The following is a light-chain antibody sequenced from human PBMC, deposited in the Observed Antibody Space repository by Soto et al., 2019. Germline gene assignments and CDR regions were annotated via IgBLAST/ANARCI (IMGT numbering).Light chain of an antibody. V-gene: IGKV1-39*01. CDR2: AAS. Sequence: TQSPSSLSASVGDRVTITCRASQSISYYLNWYQHKPGKAPNLLIYAASSLQSGVPSRFSGSGSGTDFTLTISSLQPEDFASYYCQQSYSTPRTFGQGTKVDIK. J-gene: IGKJ1*01. CDR3: QQSYSTPRT. CDR1: QSISYY.